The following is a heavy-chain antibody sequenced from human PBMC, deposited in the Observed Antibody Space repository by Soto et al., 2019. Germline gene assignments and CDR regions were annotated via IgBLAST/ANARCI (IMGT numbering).Heavy chain of an antibody. D-gene: IGHD3-10*01. Sequence: QLQLQESGSGLVKPSQTLSLTCAVSGGSISSGGYSWSWIRQPPGKGLEWIGYIYHSGSTYYNPSLKSRVTISVARSKNQFSLKLSSVTAADTAVYYCASASKGTSLALNYFDYWGQGTLVTVSS. V-gene: IGHV4-30-2*01. J-gene: IGHJ4*02. CDR2: IYHSGST. CDR3: ASASKGTSLALNYFDY. CDR1: GGSISSGGYS.